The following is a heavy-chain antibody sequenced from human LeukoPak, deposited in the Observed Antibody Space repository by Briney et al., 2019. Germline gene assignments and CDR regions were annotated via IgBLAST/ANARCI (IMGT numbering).Heavy chain of an antibody. CDR2: IYYSGGT. CDR3: ARVLNPNWFDP. V-gene: IGHV4-59*01. Sequence: SETLSLTCTVSGGSISSYYWSWTRQPPGKGLEWIGYIYYSGGTNYNPSLKSRVTISVDTSKNQFSLKLSSVTAADTAVYYCARVLNPNWFDPWGQGTLVTVSP. CDR1: GGSISSYY. J-gene: IGHJ5*02.